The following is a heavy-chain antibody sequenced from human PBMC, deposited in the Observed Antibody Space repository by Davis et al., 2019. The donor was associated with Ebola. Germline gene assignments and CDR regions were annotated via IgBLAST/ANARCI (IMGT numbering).Heavy chain of an antibody. D-gene: IGHD3-9*01. CDR2: INHSGST. Sequence: SETLSLTCAVYGGSFSGYYWSWIRQPPGKGLEWIGEINHSGSTNYNPSLKSRVTISVDTSKNQFSLKLSSVTAADTAVYYCARGTSVLRYFEDPTGVYYGMDVWGQGTTVTVSS. CDR3: ARGTSVLRYFEDPTGVYYGMDV. V-gene: IGHV4-34*01. CDR1: GGSFSGYY. J-gene: IGHJ6*02.